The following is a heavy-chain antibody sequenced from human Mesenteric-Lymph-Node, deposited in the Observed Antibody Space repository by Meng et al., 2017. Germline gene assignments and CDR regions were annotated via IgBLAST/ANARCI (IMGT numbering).Heavy chain of an antibody. V-gene: IGHV5-51*01. CDR3: ARHGDGYPTPYWYFDL. Sequence: GESLKISCKGSGYSFTSYWIGWVRQMPGKSLEWMGIIYPGDSDTRYSPSFQGQVTISADKSISTAYLQWSSLKASDTAMYYCARHGDGYPTPYWYFDLWGRGNQVNVCS. CDR1: GYSFTSYW. CDR2: IYPGDSDT. J-gene: IGHJ2*01. D-gene: IGHD5-24*01.